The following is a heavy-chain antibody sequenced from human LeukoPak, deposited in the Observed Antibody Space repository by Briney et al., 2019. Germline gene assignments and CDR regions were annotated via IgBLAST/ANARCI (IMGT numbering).Heavy chain of an antibody. V-gene: IGHV1-46*01. CDR3: ARDQEVLTRRLYYYYYMDV. Sequence: GASVKVSCKASGYTFSNYCMHWVRQAPGQGLEWMGIINPSGGSTIYAQKFQARVTMTRDMSTSTVYLELSSLRSEDTAVYYCARDQEVLTRRLYYYYYMDVWGKGTTVTVSS. CDR1: GYTFSNYC. CDR2: INPSGGST. D-gene: IGHD2-8*01. J-gene: IGHJ6*03.